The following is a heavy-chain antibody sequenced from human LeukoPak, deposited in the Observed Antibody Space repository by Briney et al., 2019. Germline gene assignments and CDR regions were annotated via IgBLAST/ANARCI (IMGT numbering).Heavy chain of an antibody. V-gene: IGHV4-39*02. D-gene: IGHD5-24*01. J-gene: IGHJ4*02. CDR3: ARDGYNPIDY. CDR2: IYYSGST. Sequence: GSLRLSCAASGFTFSSYWMSWVRQAPGKGLEWIGSIYYSGSTYYNPSLKSRVTISVDTSKNQFSLKLSSVTAADTAVYYCARDGYNPIDYWGQGTLVTVSS. CDR1: GFTFSSYW.